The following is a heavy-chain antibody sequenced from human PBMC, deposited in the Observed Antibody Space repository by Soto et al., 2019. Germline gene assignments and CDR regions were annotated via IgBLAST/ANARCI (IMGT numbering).Heavy chain of an antibody. Sequence: QVQLVQSGAEFKKPRASVKVSCKASSYTFTSYGISWVLQAPGQGLEWMGWISAYNGNTNYAQKLQGRVTMTTDASTSTAYIELRSLRSDDTAEYDCARDAGYSYCYVGGHWGQGTLVTVSS. CDR2: ISAYNGNT. CDR1: SYTFTSYG. CDR3: ARDAGYSYCYVGGH. V-gene: IGHV1-18*01. J-gene: IGHJ4*02. D-gene: IGHD5-18*01.